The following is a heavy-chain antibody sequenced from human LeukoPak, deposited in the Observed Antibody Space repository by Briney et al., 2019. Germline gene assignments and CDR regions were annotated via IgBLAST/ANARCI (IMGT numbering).Heavy chain of an antibody. D-gene: IGHD3-22*01. CDR1: GFTFSSYA. CDR3: AKSSYYDSSGYYREYYFDY. J-gene: IGHJ4*02. V-gene: IGHV3-23*01. Sequence: GGSLRLSCAASGFTFSSYAMSWVRQAPGKGLEWVSAISGGGGSTHYADSVRGRFTISRDNSKNTLYLQMSSLRAGDTAVYYCAKSSYYDSSGYYREYYFDYWGQGTLVTVSS. CDR2: ISGGGGST.